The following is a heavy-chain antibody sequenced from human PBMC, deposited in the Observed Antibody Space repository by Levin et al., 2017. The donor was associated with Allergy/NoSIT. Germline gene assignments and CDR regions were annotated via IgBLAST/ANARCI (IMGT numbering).Heavy chain of an antibody. CDR2: IYYSGST. CDR3: ARAHHYGSGSYGGNWFDP. V-gene: IGHV4-59*01. D-gene: IGHD3-10*01. CDR1: GGSISSYY. Sequence: SETLSLTCTVSGGSISSYYWSWIRQPPGKGLEWIGYIYYSGSTNYNPSLKSRVTISVDTSKNQFSLKLSSVTAADTAVYYCARAHHYGSGSYGGNWFDPWGQGTLVTVSS. J-gene: IGHJ5*02.